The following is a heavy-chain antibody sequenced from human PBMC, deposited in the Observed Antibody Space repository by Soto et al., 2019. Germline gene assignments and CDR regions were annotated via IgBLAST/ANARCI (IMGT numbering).Heavy chain of an antibody. CDR3: AKETLGYCSSGSCRIDY. D-gene: IGHD2-15*01. J-gene: IGHJ4*02. CDR1: GCTCSSYA. Sequence: SVGSLRLSCASSGCTCSSYAMHWVRQAPGKGLEWVAPISYDGSDKDYADSVKGRFTISRDNSRNTLFLQMNSLRAEDTAVYYCAKETLGYCSSGSCRIDYWGQGTLVTVSS. V-gene: IGHV3-30-3*01. CDR2: ISYDGSDK.